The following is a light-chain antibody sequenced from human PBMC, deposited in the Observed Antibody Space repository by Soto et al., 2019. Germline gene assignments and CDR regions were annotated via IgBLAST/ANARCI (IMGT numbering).Light chain of an antibody. V-gene: IGKV1-16*01. J-gene: IGKJ1*01. CDR3: QQYSISTT. CDR2: GAS. Sequence: DIKMTQSPSSLSASVEDRVTITCRASQYIDNYVAWYQQKPGTPPKLLIFGASSLAAGVPSRFSGSGSGTDFTLTISSLQPDNFASYYCQQYSISTTFGQGTKVDIK. CDR1: QYIDNY.